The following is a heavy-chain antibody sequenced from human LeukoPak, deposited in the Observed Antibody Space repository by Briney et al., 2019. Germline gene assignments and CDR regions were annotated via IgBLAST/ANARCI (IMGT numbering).Heavy chain of an antibody. V-gene: IGHV1-2*02. CDR3: ASYYDSSGYLSDFDL. CDR2: INPNSGGT. CDR1: GYTFTGYY. D-gene: IGHD3-22*01. Sequence: ASEKVSCKASGYTFTGYYMHWVRQAPGQGLEWMGWINPNSGGTNYAQKFQGRVTMTRDTSISTAYMELSRLRSDDTAVYYCASYYDSSGYLSDFDLWGRGTLVTVSS. J-gene: IGHJ2*01.